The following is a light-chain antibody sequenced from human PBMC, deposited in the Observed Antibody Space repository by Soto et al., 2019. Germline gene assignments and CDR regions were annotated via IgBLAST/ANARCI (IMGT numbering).Light chain of an antibody. CDR2: KAS. CDR3: QQYNSFST. CDR1: PSISSW. J-gene: IGKJ1*01. V-gene: IGKV1-5*03. Sequence: DIQMTQSPSTLSASVGDRVTITCRASPSISSWLAWYQQKPGKAPKLLIYKASSLESGVPSRFSGSGSGTEFTLTISSLQPDDFATYSCQQYNSFSTFGQGTKVEIK.